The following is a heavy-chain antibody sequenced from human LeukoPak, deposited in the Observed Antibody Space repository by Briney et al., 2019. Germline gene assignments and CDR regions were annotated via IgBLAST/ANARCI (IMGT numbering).Heavy chain of an antibody. Sequence: GGSLRLSCAASGFTFSSYWMSWVRQAPGKGLEWVANIKQDGSEKYYVDSVKGRFTISRDNAKNSLYLQMNSLRAEDTAVYYCARDPWTNSDYDGFDYWGQGTLVTVSS. CDR1: GFTFSSYW. CDR2: IKQDGSEK. J-gene: IGHJ4*02. V-gene: IGHV3-7*01. CDR3: ARDPWTNSDYDGFDY. D-gene: IGHD5-12*01.